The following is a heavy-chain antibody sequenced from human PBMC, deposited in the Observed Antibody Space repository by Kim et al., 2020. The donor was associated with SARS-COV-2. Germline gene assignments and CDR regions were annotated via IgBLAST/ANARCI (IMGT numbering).Heavy chain of an antibody. J-gene: IGHJ4*02. Sequence: HSGSTNYNPSLKSRVTISVDTSKNQFSLKLSSVTAADTAVYYCARGWDGYWGQGTLVTVSS. D-gene: IGHD1-26*01. CDR3: ARGWDGY. V-gene: IGHV4-34*01. CDR2: HSGST.